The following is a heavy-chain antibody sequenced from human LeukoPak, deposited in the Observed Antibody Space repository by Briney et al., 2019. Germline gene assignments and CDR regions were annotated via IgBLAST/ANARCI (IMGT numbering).Heavy chain of an antibody. CDR3: APTAEAYTSWWKV. V-gene: IGHV1-2*03. CDR1: GYTFTGYY. Sequence: LVASVKVSCKASGYTFTGYYMHWVRQAPGQGLEWMGWINPNSGGTNYAQKFQGRVTMTRDTSISTAYLEVRSLTSDDTAVYYCAPTAEAYTSWWKVWGQGTLVTVSS. D-gene: IGHD3-16*01. J-gene: IGHJ4*02. CDR2: INPNSGGT.